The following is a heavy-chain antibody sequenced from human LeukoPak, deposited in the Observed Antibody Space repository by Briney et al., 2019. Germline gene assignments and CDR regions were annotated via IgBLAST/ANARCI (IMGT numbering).Heavy chain of an antibody. D-gene: IGHD6-19*01. CDR1: GYTFTGYY. CDR3: ARDGDSSSWYLQYSSGWYEGLNY. Sequence: ASVKVSCKASGYTFTGYYMHWVRQAPGQGLEWMGWISAYNGNTNYAQILQGRLTMTTDTSTSTAYMELRSLRSDDTAVYYCARDGDSSSWYLQYSSGWYEGLNYWGQGTLVTVSS. J-gene: IGHJ4*02. V-gene: IGHV1-18*04. CDR2: ISAYNGNT.